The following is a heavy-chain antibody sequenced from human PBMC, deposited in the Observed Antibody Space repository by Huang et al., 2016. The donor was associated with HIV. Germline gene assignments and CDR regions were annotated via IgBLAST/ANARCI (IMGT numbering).Heavy chain of an antibody. J-gene: IGHJ5*02. CDR1: GGSVSSRNYY. Sequence: QLQLQESGPGLVKPSQTLSLTCTVFGGSVSSRNYYWAWIRQTPGKGLEWIGSIYHSGTAYYNRSRKSRVAMIVDKSKNQFSLEVTSATAADSAIYYCARQGGDCTSISCYLSWFDPWGQGTLVTVSS. V-gene: IGHV4-39*01. CDR2: IYHSGTA. D-gene: IGHD2-2*01. CDR3: ARQGGDCTSISCYLSWFDP.